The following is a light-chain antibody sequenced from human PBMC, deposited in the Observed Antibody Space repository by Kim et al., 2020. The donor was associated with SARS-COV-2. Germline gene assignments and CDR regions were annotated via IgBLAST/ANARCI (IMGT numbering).Light chain of an antibody. CDR2: GVS. CDR3: SSYIRASSFG. J-gene: IGLJ3*02. Sequence: GPSMTSSCTVTSSDIGARNFVPWYQQHPGKAPKLMIYGVSERPSGVSNRFSGSKSGNTATLTISGLQAEDEADYYCSSYIRASSFGFGGGTQLTVL. CDR1: SSDIGARNF. V-gene: IGLV2-14*04.